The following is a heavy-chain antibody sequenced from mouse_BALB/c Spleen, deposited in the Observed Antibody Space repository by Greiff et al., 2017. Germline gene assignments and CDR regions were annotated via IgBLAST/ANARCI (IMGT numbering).Heavy chain of an antibody. V-gene: IGHV1-4*02. CDR3: ARRGLLRLDYAMDY. J-gene: IGHJ4*01. CDR1: GYTFTSYT. CDR2: INPSSGYT. Sequence: QVQLQQSAAELARPGASVKMSCKASGYTFTSYTMHWVKQRPGQGLEWIGYINPSSGYTEYNQKFKDKTTLTADKSSSTAYMQLSSLTSEDSAVYYCARRGLLRLDYAMDYWGQGTSVTVSS. D-gene: IGHD1-2*01.